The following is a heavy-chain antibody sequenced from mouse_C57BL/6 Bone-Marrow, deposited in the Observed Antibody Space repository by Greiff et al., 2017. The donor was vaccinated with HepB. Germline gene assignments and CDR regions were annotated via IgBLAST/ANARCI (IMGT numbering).Heavy chain of an antibody. CDR2: IYWDDDK. J-gene: IGHJ1*03. V-gene: IGHV8-12*01. CDR3: ARRAVYYDYDSYWYFDV. CDR1: GFSLSTSGMG. Sequence: LKESGPGILQSSQTLSLTCSFSGFSLSTSGMGVSWIRQPSGKGLEWLAHIYWDDDKRYNPSLKSRLTISKDTSRNQVFLKITSVDTADTATYYCARRAVYYDYDSYWYFDVWGTGTTVTVAS. D-gene: IGHD2-4*01.